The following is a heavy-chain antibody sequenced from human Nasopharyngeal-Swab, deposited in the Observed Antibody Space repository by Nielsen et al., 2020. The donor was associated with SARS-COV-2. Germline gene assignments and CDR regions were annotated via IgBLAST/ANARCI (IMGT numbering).Heavy chain of an antibody. Sequence: GASLQISCAASGFTFSSFGMHWVRQAPGKGLEWVAFIAHDASNEYYGDPVKGRFSISRDSSKNTLYLQMDSLRGEDTAVYYCARDAPAHYGAFYWGRGTLVTVS. CDR2: IAHDASNE. J-gene: IGHJ4*02. CDR1: GFTFSSFG. CDR3: ARDAPAHYGAFY. D-gene: IGHD4-17*01. V-gene: IGHV3-30*03.